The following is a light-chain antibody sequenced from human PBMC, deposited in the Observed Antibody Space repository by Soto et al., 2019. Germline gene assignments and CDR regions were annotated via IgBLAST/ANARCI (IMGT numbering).Light chain of an antibody. J-gene: IGKJ1*01. Sequence: DIPMTQSPSTLSASIGDGVTITCRASQTIDTWLAWYQQKPGKAPKLLIYKASSLQTGVPSRFSGSGSGTEFTLTISSLQPDDFATYYFQHYSFYSRTFGQGTKVEVK. CDR3: QHYSFYSRT. V-gene: IGKV1-5*03. CDR1: QTIDTW. CDR2: KAS.